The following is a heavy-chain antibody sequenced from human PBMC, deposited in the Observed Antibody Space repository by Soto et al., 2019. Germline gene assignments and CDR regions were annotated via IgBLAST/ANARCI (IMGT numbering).Heavy chain of an antibody. CDR3: ATPPYKWVAPSYDY. D-gene: IGHD1-20*01. CDR1: GFTFSSYA. Sequence: EVQLLESGGGLVQPGGSLRLSCAASGFTFSSYAMSWVRQAPGKGLEWVSAISGSGGSTYYADSVKGRFTISRDNSKNTLYLQMNSRRAEDTAVYYCATPPYKWVAPSYDYWGQGTLVTVSS. CDR2: ISGSGGST. J-gene: IGHJ4*02. V-gene: IGHV3-23*01.